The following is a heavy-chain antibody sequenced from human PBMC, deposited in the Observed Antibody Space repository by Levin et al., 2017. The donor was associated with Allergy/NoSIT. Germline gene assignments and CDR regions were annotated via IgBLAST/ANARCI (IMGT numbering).Heavy chain of an antibody. CDR1: GFTFSSYS. V-gene: IGHV3-48*01. D-gene: IGHD3-10*01. Sequence: GESLKISCAASGFTFSSYSMNWVRQAPGKGLEWVSYISSSSSTIYYADSVKGRFTISRDNAKNSLYLQMNSLRAEDTAVYYCARTPPRDRWFGELYYFDYWGQGTLVTVSS. CDR2: ISSSSSTI. CDR3: ARTPPRDRWFGELYYFDY. J-gene: IGHJ4*02.